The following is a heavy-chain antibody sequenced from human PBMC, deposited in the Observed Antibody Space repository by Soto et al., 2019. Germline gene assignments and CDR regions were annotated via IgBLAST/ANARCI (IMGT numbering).Heavy chain of an antibody. CDR2: IKQDGSEK. D-gene: IGHD3-3*01. Sequence: EVQLVESGGGLVQPGGSLRLSCAASGFTFSSYWMSWVRQAPGKGLECVANIKQDGSEKYYVDSVKVRFTISRDNDKNSLYLQMNSLRAEDTAVYYCARAQYYDFWSGYYFDAFDIWCQGTIVTVSS. CDR1: GFTFSSYW. J-gene: IGHJ3*02. V-gene: IGHV3-7*01. CDR3: ARAQYYDFWSGYYFDAFDI.